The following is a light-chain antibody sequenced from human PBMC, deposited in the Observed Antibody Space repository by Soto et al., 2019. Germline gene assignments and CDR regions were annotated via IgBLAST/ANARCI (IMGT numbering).Light chain of an antibody. J-gene: IGLJ2*01. CDR1: SGDVGTYNL. Sequence: QSALTQPASVSGAPGQSITISCTGTSGDVGTYNLVSWYQQHPGRAPKLIIFEVNKRPSVVSNRLSCSKSGNTASLAISGLQADDEADYHCCSYAGRSNVVCGGGTKLTVL. V-gene: IGLV2-23*02. CDR3: CSYAGRSNVV. CDR2: EVN.